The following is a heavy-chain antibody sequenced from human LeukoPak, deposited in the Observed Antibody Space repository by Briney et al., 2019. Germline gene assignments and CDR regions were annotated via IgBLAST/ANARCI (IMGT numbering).Heavy chain of an antibody. D-gene: IGHD6-13*01. CDR1: GYTFTSYD. V-gene: IGHV1-8*01. J-gene: IGHJ3*02. CDR2: MNPNSGNT. CDR3: ALIAAAAPHDAFDI. Sequence: ASVKVSCKASGYTFTSYDINWLRQATGQGLEWMGWMNPNSGNTGYAQKFQGRVTMTRNTSISTAYMELSSLRSEDTAVYYCALIAAAAPHDAFDIWGQGTMVTVSS.